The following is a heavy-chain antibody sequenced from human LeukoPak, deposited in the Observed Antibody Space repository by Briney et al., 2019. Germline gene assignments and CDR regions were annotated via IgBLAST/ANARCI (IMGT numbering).Heavy chain of an antibody. V-gene: IGHV1-3*01. Sequence: ASVKVSCKASGYTFTSYAMHWVRQAPGQRLEWMGWINAGNGNTKYSQKFQGRVTITRDTSASTAYMELSSLRSEDTAVCYCARVKGYYDSSGALGYWGQGTLVTVSS. CDR3: ARVKGYYDSSGALGY. D-gene: IGHD3-22*01. CDR1: GYTFTSYA. CDR2: INAGNGNT. J-gene: IGHJ4*02.